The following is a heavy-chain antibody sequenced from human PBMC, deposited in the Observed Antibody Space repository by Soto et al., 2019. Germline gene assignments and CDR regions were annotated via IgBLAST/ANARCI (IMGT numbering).Heavy chain of an antibody. V-gene: IGHV3-23*01. CDR2: IEGSGEST. Sequence: GGSLTLSCAASGFTFSSNPMSWVRQAPGKGLEWVSAIEGSGESTYYADSVKGRFAISRDNSKNTLYLQVSSLRAEDTAVYYCAKVTWNPPSGGDYRGQGTLVTVSS. J-gene: IGHJ4*02. CDR3: AKVTWNPPSGGDY. CDR1: GFTFSSNP. D-gene: IGHD1-1*01.